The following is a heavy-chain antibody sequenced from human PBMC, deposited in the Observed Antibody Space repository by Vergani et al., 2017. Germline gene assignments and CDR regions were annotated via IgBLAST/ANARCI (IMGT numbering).Heavy chain of an antibody. V-gene: IGHV1-46*01. CDR3: AKDHTKWELRSGIDY. D-gene: IGHD1-26*01. CDR1: GYTFTSYY. Sequence: QVQLVQSGAEVKKPGASVKVSCKASGYTFTSYYMHWVRQAPGQGLEWMGIINPSGGSTSYAQKFQGRVTMTRDTSTSTVYMELSSLGSEDPAVYYCAKDHTKWELRSGIDYWGQGTLVTVSS. J-gene: IGHJ4*02. CDR2: INPSGGST.